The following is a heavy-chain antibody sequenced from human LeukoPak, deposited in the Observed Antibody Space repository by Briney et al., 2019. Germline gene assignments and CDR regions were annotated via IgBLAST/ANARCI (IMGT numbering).Heavy chain of an antibody. CDR1: GGSVSSTNW. Sequence: SETLSLTCGVSGGSVSSTNWWTWIRQPPGKGLEWIGEVHLDGRTNFNPSLKSRLTMSVDLSENHVSLKLTSVTAADTAVYYCARGVSSGYYSVYYFDYWGQGTLVTVSS. CDR2: VHLDGRT. J-gene: IGHJ4*02. CDR3: ARGVSSGYYSVYYFDY. V-gene: IGHV4-4*02. D-gene: IGHD3-22*01.